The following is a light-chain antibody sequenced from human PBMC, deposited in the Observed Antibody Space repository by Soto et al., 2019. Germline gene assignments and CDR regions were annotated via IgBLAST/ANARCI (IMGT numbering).Light chain of an antibody. CDR1: QHVSSN. V-gene: IGKV3-15*01. J-gene: IGKJ2*01. CDR3: QQYNNWPYT. CDR2: RAS. Sequence: EIVMTQSPATLSVSPGGSATLSCRASQHVSSNFAWYRQKPGQAPTLLIYRASTRATGMPARFSGSGSGTEFTLTISTLQSEEFAVYYGQQYNNWPYTFGQGTKLEIK.